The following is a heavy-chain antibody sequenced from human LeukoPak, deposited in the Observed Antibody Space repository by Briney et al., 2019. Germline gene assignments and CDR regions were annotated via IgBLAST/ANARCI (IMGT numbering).Heavy chain of an antibody. V-gene: IGHV3-30-3*01. CDR1: GFTFSSYA. CDR2: ISYDGSNK. CDR3: AREVDY. Sequence: GRSLRLSCGASGFTFSSYAMHWVRQAPGKGLEWVAVISYDGSNKYYADSVKGRFTISRDNSKNTLYLQMNSLRAEDTAVYYCAREVDYWGQGTLVTVSS. J-gene: IGHJ4*02.